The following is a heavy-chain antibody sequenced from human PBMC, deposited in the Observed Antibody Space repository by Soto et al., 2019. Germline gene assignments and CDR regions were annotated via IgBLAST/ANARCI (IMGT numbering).Heavy chain of an antibody. CDR3: ARVPLRCSGGSCYSTPEYYFDY. CDR1: GGTFSSYA. CDR2: IIPIFGTA. D-gene: IGHD2-15*01. Sequence: ASVKVSCKASGGTFSSYAISWVRQAPGQGLEWMGGIIPIFGTANCAQKFQGRVTITADESTSTAYMELSSLRSEDTAVYYCARVPLRCSGGSCYSTPEYYFDYWGQGTLVTVSS. J-gene: IGHJ4*02. V-gene: IGHV1-69*13.